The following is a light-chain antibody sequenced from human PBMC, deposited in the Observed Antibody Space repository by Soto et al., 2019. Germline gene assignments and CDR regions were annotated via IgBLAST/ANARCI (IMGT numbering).Light chain of an antibody. Sequence: DIVMTQSPDSLAVSLGERATINCKSSQSVLYSSNNKNYFAWYQQKPGQPPKLLIYWASTRESGVPDRFSGSESGTDFTLTISSLQAEDVAVYYCQQCSKWLRYTFGQGTKLEIK. CDR1: QSVLYSSNNKNY. CDR2: WAS. V-gene: IGKV4-1*01. CDR3: QQCSKWLRYT. J-gene: IGKJ2*01.